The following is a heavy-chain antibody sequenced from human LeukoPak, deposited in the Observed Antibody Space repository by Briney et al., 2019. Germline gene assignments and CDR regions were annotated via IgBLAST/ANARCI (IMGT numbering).Heavy chain of an antibody. CDR1: GFTFSTYT. CDR2: ISYDGSNK. V-gene: IGHV3-30*04. D-gene: IGHD3-9*01. J-gene: IGHJ4*02. CDR3: ARDILTGYSTPNFDY. Sequence: GGSLRLSCAASGFTFSTYTMHWVRQAPGKGLEWVAFISYDGSNKFYADSVKGRFTISRDNSKNGLYLQMSSLRGEDTAIYYCARDILTGYSTPNFDYWGQGTLVTVSS.